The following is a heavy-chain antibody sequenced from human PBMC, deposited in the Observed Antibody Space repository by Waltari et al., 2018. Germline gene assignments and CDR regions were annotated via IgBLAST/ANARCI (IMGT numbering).Heavy chain of an antibody. Sequence: QVQLVQSGAAVKKPGSSVKVSCKASGGTFSSYAIIWVRQDPGQGLGWMGGIIPIFGTANYAQKFQGRVTITADESTSTAYMELSSLRSEDTAVYYCARAETTVTIPDSYYYYYYGMDVWGQGTTVTVSS. V-gene: IGHV1-69*01. CDR1: GGTFSSYA. J-gene: IGHJ6*02. CDR2: IIPIFGTA. D-gene: IGHD4-17*01. CDR3: ARAETTVTIPDSYYYYYYGMDV.